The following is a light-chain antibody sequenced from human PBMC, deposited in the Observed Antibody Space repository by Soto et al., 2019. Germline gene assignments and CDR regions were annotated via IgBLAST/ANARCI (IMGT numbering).Light chain of an antibody. J-gene: IGKJ4*01. CDR3: QQLNNYPLT. CDR2: AAS. CDR1: QGISSY. Sequence: DIQLTQSPSFLSASVGDRVTITCRASQGISSYLGWYQQKPGKAPKLLIYAASSLQSGVPSRFSGSGSGTEFTLTISSLQPEDFATYYCQQLNNYPLTFGGGTKVDIK. V-gene: IGKV1-9*01.